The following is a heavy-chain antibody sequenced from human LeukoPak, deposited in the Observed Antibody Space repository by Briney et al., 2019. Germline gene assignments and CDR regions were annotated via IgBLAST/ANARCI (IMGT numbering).Heavy chain of an antibody. CDR3: ATTVTTYDAFDI. J-gene: IGHJ3*02. CDR2: IIPILGIA. CDR1: GGTFSSYT. Sequence: GASVKVSCKASGGTFSSYTISWVRQAPGQGLEWMGRIIPILGIANYTQKFQGRVTITADKSTSTAYMELSSLRSEGTAVYYCATTVTTYDAFDIWGQGTMVTVSS. V-gene: IGHV1-69*02. D-gene: IGHD4-17*01.